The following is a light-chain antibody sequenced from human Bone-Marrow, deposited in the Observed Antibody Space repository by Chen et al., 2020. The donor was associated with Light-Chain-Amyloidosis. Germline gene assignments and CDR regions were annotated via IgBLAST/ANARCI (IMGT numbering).Light chain of an antibody. V-gene: IGLV3-21*02. J-gene: IGLJ3*02. CDR2: DDS. CDR1: NIGSTS. Sequence: SYVLTQPSSVSVAPGQTATIACGGNNIGSTSVHWYQQTPGQAPLLVVYDDSDRPSGIPARLSGANSGNTAPLTISRVEAGDEADYCCQVWDRSSDRPVFGGGTKLTVL. CDR3: QVWDRSSDRPV.